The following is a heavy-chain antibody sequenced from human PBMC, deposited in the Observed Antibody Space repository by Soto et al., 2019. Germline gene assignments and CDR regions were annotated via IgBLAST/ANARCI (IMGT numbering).Heavy chain of an antibody. Sequence: QLQLVQSGTELKKPGASVKVSCKASGYTFTNYGITWVRQAPGQGLEWMGWINADYGNTNYEQKFTGRVTMTTDTSPNTAYMELRSMRSDATAGYYCARKSLSNFNWFDPWGQGSLVTVSS. CDR3: ARKSLSNFNWFDP. J-gene: IGHJ5*02. CDR1: GYTFTNYG. CDR2: INADYGNT. D-gene: IGHD4-4*01. V-gene: IGHV1-18*04.